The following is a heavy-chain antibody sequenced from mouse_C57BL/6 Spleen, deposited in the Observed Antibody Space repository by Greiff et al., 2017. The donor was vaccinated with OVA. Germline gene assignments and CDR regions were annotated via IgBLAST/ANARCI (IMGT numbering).Heavy chain of an antibody. CDR3: ASPIYYGSSDDGIDY. J-gene: IGHJ4*01. CDR2: ISPSNGGT. Sequence: QVQLQQPGPELVKPGASVKLSCKASGYTFTSYWMHWVKQRPGQGLEWIGNISPSNGGTNYNEKFKSKATLTVDKSSSTAYRQLSSLTSEDSAVDYWASPIYYGSSDDGIDYWGQGTLVTVSA. D-gene: IGHD1-1*01. V-gene: IGHV1-53*01. CDR1: GYTFTSYW.